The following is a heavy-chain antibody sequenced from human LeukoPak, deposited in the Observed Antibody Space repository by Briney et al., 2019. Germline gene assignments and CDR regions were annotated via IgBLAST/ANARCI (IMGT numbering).Heavy chain of an antibody. CDR2: MNSDGSST. J-gene: IGHJ4*02. CDR3: AREIITFGHHYFGY. Sequence: GGSLRLSCAASGFTFSNYWMHWVRQAPGKGLMWVSRMNSDGSSTTYADSVKGRFTISRDNAKNTLYLQINSLRAEDTAVYYCAREIITFGHHYFGYWGQGTLFTVSS. V-gene: IGHV3-74*01. CDR1: GFTFSNYW. D-gene: IGHD3-10*01.